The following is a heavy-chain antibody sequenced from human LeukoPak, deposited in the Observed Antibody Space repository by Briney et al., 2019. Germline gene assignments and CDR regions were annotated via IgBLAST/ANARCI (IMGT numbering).Heavy chain of an antibody. D-gene: IGHD3-22*01. Sequence: PGGSLRLSCAASGFTFSSYSMNWVRQAPGKGLEWVSSISSSGSTIYYADSVKGRFTISRDNAKNSLYLQMNSLRAEDTAVYYCARDVSYDSSLGWGQGTLVTVSS. CDR3: ARDVSYDSSLG. CDR2: ISSSGSTI. V-gene: IGHV3-21*04. J-gene: IGHJ4*02. CDR1: GFTFSSYS.